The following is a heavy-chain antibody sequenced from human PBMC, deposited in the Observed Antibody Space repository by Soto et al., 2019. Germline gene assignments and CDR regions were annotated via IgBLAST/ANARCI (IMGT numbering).Heavy chain of an antibody. D-gene: IGHD3-10*01. CDR1: GFTFSGYA. V-gene: IGHV3-23*01. Sequence: VQLLESGGGLVQPGGSLRLSCAASGFTFSGYAMSWVRQAPGKGLEWVSGISGSGSRTYYADSVKGRFTISRDSSKNTLFLEMNSLRAEDTAIYYCAKVPGRSGNWGYFDYWGQGTLVGVSS. CDR3: AKVPGRSGNWGYFDY. CDR2: ISGSGSRT. J-gene: IGHJ4*02.